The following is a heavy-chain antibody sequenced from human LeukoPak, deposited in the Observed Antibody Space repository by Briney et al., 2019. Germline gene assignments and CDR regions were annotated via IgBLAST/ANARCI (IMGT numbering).Heavy chain of an antibody. J-gene: IGHJ4*02. V-gene: IGHV4-34*01. D-gene: IGHD3-22*01. Sequence: SETLSLTCAVYGGSFSDYYWSWIRQPPGKGLEWIGEISHSGSANYNPSLKGRVTISVNTSKDQFSLKLTSVTAADTAVYYCARALPLNYYASSGFYFPFDYWGQGTLVTVSS. CDR1: GGSFSDYY. CDR3: ARALPLNYYASSGFYFPFDY. CDR2: ISHSGSA.